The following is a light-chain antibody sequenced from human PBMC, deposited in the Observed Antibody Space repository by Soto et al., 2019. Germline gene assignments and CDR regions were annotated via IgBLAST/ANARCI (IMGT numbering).Light chain of an antibody. CDR3: QQYDNLPFT. CDR1: QDISTY. Sequence: DIQMTQPPSSLTASVGDRVTITCQASQDISTYLNWYQQKPGKAPKLLIYDASNLETGVPSRFSGSGSGTDFTFAISSLQPEDIATYYCQQYDNLPFTFGGGTKVEIK. V-gene: IGKV1-33*01. J-gene: IGKJ4*01. CDR2: DAS.